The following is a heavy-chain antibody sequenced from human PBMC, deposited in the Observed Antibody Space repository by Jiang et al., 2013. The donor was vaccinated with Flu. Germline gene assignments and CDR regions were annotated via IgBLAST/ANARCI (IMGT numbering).Heavy chain of an antibody. CDR1: SISSGYY. Sequence: SISSGYYWGSDPASPREGLEWIGSIYHSGSTYYNPSLKSRVTISVDTSKNQFSLKLSSVTAADTAVYYCARNTGNYDILTGYCNNWFDPWGQGTLVTVSS. D-gene: IGHD3-9*01. V-gene: IGHV4-38-2*01. CDR2: IYHSGST. CDR3: ARNTGNYDILTGYCNNWFDP. J-gene: IGHJ5*02.